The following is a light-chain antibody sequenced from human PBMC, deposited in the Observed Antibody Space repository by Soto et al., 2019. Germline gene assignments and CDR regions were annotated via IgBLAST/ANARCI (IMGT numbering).Light chain of an antibody. Sequence: EIVLTQSPATLSLSPGERATLSCRASQTVSSYLLWYQQKPGQAPRLLIYDASNRASGTPDRFSGSGSGTDFTLTISRLEPEDFAVYYCQQYGSSPPVTFGQGTRLEIK. V-gene: IGKV3-20*01. J-gene: IGKJ5*01. CDR1: QTVSSY. CDR2: DAS. CDR3: QQYGSSPPVT.